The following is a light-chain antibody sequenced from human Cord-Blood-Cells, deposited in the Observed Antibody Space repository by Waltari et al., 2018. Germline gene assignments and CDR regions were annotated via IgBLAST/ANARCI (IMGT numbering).Light chain of an antibody. CDR1: QSVLYISNNKNY. Sequence: DIVMTQSPDSLPVSLGERATINCKSSQSVLYISNNKNYLAWYQQKPGQPPKLLIYWASTRESGVPDRFSGSGSGTDFTLTSSSLQAEDVAVYYCQQYYSTPYSFGQGTKLEIK. J-gene: IGKJ2*03. CDR2: WAS. CDR3: QQYYSTPYS. V-gene: IGKV4-1*01.